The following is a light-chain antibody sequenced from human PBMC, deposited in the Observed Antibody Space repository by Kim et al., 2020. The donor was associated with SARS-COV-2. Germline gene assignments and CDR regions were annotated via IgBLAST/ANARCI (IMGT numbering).Light chain of an antibody. V-gene: IGKV3D-15*01. CDR2: DTS. Sequence: EVVMTQSPATLSLSPGERATLSCRASQTVSSNFLAWYQQKPGQTPRLLIYDTSSRATGIPARFSGSGSGTEFTLTISTLQSEDFAVYYCQQYSNWHLTFRQGTKVDIK. CDR3: QQYSNWHLT. CDR1: QTVSSN. J-gene: IGKJ4*01.